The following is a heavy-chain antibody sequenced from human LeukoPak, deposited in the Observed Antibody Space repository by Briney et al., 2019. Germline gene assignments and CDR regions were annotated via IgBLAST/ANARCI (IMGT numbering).Heavy chain of an antibody. CDR3: ARDIETGPGYFDY. V-gene: IGHV1-2*02. J-gene: IGHJ4*02. D-gene: IGHD1-1*01. CDR1: GYTFTDYH. CDR2: INPNSGGT. Sequence: ASVQVSCKASGYTFTDYHIHWVRQAPGQGLEWVGWINPNSGGTNYAGKFQGRVTMTSDTSISTAYMDLRSLRSDDTAVYYCARDIETGPGYFDYWGQGTLVTVSS.